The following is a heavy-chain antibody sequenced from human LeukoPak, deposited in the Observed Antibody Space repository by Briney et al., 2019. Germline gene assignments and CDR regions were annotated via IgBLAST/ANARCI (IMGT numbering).Heavy chain of an antibody. CDR2: ISGSGGST. V-gene: IGHV3-23*01. CDR3: AKDRSIVVVPAASDY. CDR1: GFTFSSYA. Sequence: GGSLRLSCAASGFTFSSYAMSWVRQAPGKGLEWVSAISGSGGSTYYADSVEGRFTISRDNSKNTLYLQMNSLRAEDTAVYYCAKDRSIVVVPAASDYWGQGTLVTVSS. J-gene: IGHJ4*02. D-gene: IGHD2-2*01.